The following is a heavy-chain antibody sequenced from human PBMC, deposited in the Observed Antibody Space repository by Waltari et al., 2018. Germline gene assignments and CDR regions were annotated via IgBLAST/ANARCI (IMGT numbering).Heavy chain of an antibody. D-gene: IGHD1-7*01. V-gene: IGHV3-23*01. CDR3: ARYISRGRELMS. CDR2: VSAKSDFT. Sequence: EVQLLESGGGLVQPGGSLRLSCVASGFVFGSYAMTWVRQAPGNGLEGVSGVSAKSDFTNYADSVKCRFTISRDNSKNTLYLQMNSLRVEDAALYYCARYISRGRELMSWCQGTLVTVSS. CDR1: GFVFGSYA. J-gene: IGHJ4*02.